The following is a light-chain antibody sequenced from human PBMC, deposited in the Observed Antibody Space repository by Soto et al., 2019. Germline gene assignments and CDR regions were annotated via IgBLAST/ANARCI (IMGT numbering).Light chain of an antibody. CDR1: QSVSSY. J-gene: IGKJ4*01. CDR2: GAS. V-gene: IGKV3-11*01. Sequence: EVVMTQSPATLSVSPGERATLSCRASQSVSSYLAWYQQKPGQAPRLLIYGASTRATDIPARFSGSGSGTEFTLTISSLESDGFAVYYCQQRGSFGGGTKVAIK. CDR3: QQRGS.